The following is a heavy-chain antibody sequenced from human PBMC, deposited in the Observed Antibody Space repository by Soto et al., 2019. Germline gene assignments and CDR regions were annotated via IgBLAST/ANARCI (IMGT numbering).Heavy chain of an antibody. CDR3: ATRDCTNNVCHFP. CDR1: GGSSSTNDW. CDR2: IHHTGSTT. V-gene: IGHV4-4*02. Sequence: SETLSLTCAVSGGSSSTNDWWPWIRQPPGKGLEWIGDIHHTGSTTNYSPSLQSRVTVSIDKSENQFSLRLTSVTAADTAMYYCATRDCTNNVCHFPWGQGTLVTAPQ. J-gene: IGHJ5*02. D-gene: IGHD2-8*01.